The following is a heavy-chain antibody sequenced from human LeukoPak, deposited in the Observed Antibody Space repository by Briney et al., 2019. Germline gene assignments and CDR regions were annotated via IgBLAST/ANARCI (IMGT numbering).Heavy chain of an antibody. CDR3: VKGGGGPGSSWYWRAFDI. V-gene: IGHV4-59*01. CDR1: GVSISSYY. CDR2: TFYSRST. D-gene: IGHD6-13*01. Sequence: SETLSLTCSVCGVSISSYYWSWNRQPPGQELEWIGYTFYSRSTNSNPSLKSRVTISVDTSTNQSSLKLSTVTAADTAVYYCVKGGGGPGSSWYWRAFDIWGQGTMVTVSS. J-gene: IGHJ3*02.